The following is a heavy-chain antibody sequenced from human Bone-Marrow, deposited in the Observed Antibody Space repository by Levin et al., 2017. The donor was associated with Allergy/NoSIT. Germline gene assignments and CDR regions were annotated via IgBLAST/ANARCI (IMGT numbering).Heavy chain of an antibody. J-gene: IGHJ4*02. CDR1: GITFRSYA. CDR3: ASGGGWNNRGYTLDS. V-gene: IGHV3-30*04. CDR2: ISYDGTHK. Sequence: GESLKISCVVSGITFRSYAMHWVRQTPGKGLEWVAGISYDGTHKDYADSVKGRFTFSRDNSKNTLDLQMNSLRTEGTAVYFCASGGGWNNRGYTLDSWGPGPLVTVSS. D-gene: IGHD1/OR15-1a*01.